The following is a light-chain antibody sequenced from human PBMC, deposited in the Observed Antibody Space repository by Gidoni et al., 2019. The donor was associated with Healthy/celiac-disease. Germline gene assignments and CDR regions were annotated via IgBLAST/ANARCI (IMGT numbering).Light chain of an antibody. CDR3: QRSYSTPP. CDR1: QSISSY. J-gene: IGKJ4*01. CDR2: AAS. V-gene: IGKV1-39*01. Sequence: DIQMTQSPSSLSASVGDRVTITCRASQSISSYLNWYQQKPGKAPKLLIYAASSLQSGVPSRFSSRGSGKVIPPTISLLPPEYVTSYYCQRSYSTPPFGGGTKVEIK.